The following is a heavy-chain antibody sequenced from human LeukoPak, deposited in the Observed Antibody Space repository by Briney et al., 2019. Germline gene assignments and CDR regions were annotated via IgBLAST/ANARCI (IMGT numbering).Heavy chain of an antibody. D-gene: IGHD6-19*01. CDR3: ARRRSSGWYYFDY. J-gene: IGHJ4*02. V-gene: IGHV4-34*01. Sequence: PETLSLTCAVFGGSFSGYYWSWIRQPPGKGLEWIGEIDHSGSTNYNPSMKSRVTMSVDTSKSQLSLKVTSVTAADTAVYYCARRRSSGWYYFDYWGQGTLVTVSS. CDR1: GGSFSGYY. CDR2: IDHSGST.